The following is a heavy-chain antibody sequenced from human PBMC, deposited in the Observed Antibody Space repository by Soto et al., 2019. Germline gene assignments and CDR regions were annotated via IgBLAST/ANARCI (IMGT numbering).Heavy chain of an antibody. CDR2: FSNTGGST. Sequence: EVQLLESGGGLVQPGGSLRLSCTASGFGFSNYAMSWVRQAPGKGLQWVSAFSNTGGSTYYADSVKGRFTISRDNSRNTLYLQMGSLRVEDTAVYYCAKPEGGAWALKGVRYFEFWGRGTLVTVSS. V-gene: IGHV3-23*01. CDR3: AKPEGGAWALKGVRYFEF. CDR1: GFGFSNYA. J-gene: IGHJ2*01. D-gene: IGHD3-16*01.